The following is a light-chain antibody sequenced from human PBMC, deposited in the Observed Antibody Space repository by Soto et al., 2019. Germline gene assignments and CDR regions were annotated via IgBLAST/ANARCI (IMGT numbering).Light chain of an antibody. J-gene: IGKJ3*01. CDR3: LQHNTYPLT. CDR2: AVS. V-gene: IGKV1-17*03. Sequence: DIQMTQSPSVMSASVGDRVTITCRASQGISSNLVWFQQTPGKVPKRLIYAVSTLQSGVPSRFSGSGSGTEFTLTISSLQPEDFATYYCLQHNTYPLTFGPGTKVDIK. CDR1: QGISSN.